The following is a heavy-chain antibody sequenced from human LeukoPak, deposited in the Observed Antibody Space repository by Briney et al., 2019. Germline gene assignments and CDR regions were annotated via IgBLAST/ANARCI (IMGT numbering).Heavy chain of an antibody. CDR1: GFTFKNHG. CDR3: TRDISSVRMDV. CDR2: IWYDGSNK. D-gene: IGHD3-22*01. Sequence: GGSLRLSCAASGFTFKNHGMHWVRQAPGKGLEWVAVIWYDGSNKLYADSVRGQFTISRDNSKNTLYLQMNSLRAEDTAIYYCTRDISSVRMDVWDQGTPVTVSS. J-gene: IGHJ6*02. V-gene: IGHV3-33*01.